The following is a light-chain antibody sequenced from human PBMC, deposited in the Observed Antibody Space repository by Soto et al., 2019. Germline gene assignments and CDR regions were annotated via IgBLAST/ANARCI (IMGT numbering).Light chain of an antibody. V-gene: IGLV2-23*01. J-gene: IGLJ1*01. CDR2: EGS. CDR3: CSYAGSSTYV. CDR1: SSDVGSYNL. Sequence: QSALTQPASVSGSPGQSITICCTGTSSDVGSYNLVSWYQQHPGKAPKLMIYEGSKRPSGVSNRFSGSKSGNTASLTIPGLQAEDEADYYCCSYAGSSTYVFGTGTKLTVL.